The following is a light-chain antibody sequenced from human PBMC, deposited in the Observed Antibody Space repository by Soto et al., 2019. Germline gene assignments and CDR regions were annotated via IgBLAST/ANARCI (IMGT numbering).Light chain of an antibody. J-gene: IGLJ3*02. Sequence: QSVLTQPPSVSGAPGQRVTISCTGSSSNIGACNDVHWYKKLPGTAPKLLMYGDTNRPSGVPDRFSGSKSGTSASLAITGLQAEDEADYYCQSYDSSLSGSVFGGGTKLTVL. V-gene: IGLV1-40*01. CDR1: SSNIGACND. CDR3: QSYDSSLSGSV. CDR2: GDT.